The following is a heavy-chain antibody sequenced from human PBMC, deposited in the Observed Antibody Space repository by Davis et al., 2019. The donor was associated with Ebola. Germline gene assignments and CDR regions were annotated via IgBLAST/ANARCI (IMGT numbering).Heavy chain of an antibody. J-gene: IGHJ3*02. Sequence: ASVKVSCKASGYTFTTYGISWVRQAPGQGLEWMGWISGDNGNTKYAQKLQGRVTMTTDTSASTAYMELRSLRSDDTAVYYSARELGVIVPGVMKDAFDIWGQGTMVTVSS. CDR3: ARELGVIVPGVMKDAFDI. V-gene: IGHV1-18*01. CDR2: ISGDNGNT. D-gene: IGHD3-22*01. CDR1: GYTFTTYG.